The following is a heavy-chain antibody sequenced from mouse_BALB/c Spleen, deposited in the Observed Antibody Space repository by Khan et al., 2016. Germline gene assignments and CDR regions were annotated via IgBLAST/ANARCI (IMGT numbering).Heavy chain of an antibody. CDR2: IYPGDGDT. V-gene: IGHV1-80*01. CDR1: GYAFSSYW. CDR3: ALYYRAAMDY. D-gene: IGHD2-14*01. J-gene: IGHJ4*01. Sequence: VQLQESGAELVRPGSSVKISCKASGYAFSSYWMNWVKQRPGQGLEWIGQIYPGDGDTNYNGKFKGKATLTVDKSSSTAYMQLSSLTSEDSAVYFCALYYRAAMDYWGQGTSVTVSS.